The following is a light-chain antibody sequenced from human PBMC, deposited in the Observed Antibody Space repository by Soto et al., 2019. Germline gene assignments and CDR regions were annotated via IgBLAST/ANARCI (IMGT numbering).Light chain of an antibody. Sequence: DIQMTQSPHSLSASVGDRVTITCQASQDISNYLNWYQQKPGKAPKLLIYDASNLETGVPSSLSGSGSGTDFTFTISSLQPEDIATYYCQHYDSLPPLTFGGGAKGEIK. V-gene: IGKV1-33*01. CDR2: DAS. CDR3: QHYDSLPPLT. J-gene: IGKJ4*01. CDR1: QDISNY.